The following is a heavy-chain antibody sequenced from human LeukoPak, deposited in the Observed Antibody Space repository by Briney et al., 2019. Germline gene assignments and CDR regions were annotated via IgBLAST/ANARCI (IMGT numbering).Heavy chain of an antibody. CDR2: IRSKTVGGTT. V-gene: IGHV3-15*01. Sequence: PGGSLRLSCAASGFSFTNDWMSWVRQAPGKGLEWVARIRSKTVGGTTDYAAPVKGRFTISRDDSKNKVYLQMNSLKTEDTAVYYCTTDRGTTGTTDLDYWGQGTLVTVSS. CDR1: GFSFTNDW. CDR3: TTDRGTTGTTDLDY. J-gene: IGHJ4*02. D-gene: IGHD1-1*01.